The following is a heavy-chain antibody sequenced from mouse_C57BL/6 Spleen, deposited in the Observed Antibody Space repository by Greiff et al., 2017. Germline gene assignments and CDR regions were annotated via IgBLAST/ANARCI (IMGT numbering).Heavy chain of an antibody. CDR2: INPSTGGT. V-gene: IGHV1-42*01. D-gene: IGHD3-3*01. Sequence: VQLKESGPELVKPGASVKISCKASGYSFTGYYMNWVKQSPEKSLEWIGEINPSTGGTTYNQKFKAKATLTVDKSSSTAYMQLKSLTSEDSAVYYCARDSYGYWGQGTTLTVSS. CDR3: ARDSYGY. CDR1: GYSFTGYY. J-gene: IGHJ2*01.